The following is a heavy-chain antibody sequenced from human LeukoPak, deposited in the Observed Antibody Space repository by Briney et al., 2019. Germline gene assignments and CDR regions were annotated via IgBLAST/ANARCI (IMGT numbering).Heavy chain of an antibody. Sequence: GGSLRLSCAASGFTFSDYYMSWIRQAPGKGLEWVSYISSSGSTIYYADSMKGRFTISRDNAKNSLYLQMNSLRAEDTAVYYCARDSNYDFWSGPQYGKPHNWFDPWGQGTLVTVSS. CDR1: GFTFSDYY. J-gene: IGHJ5*02. D-gene: IGHD3-3*01. CDR3: ARDSNYDFWSGPQYGKPHNWFDP. V-gene: IGHV3-11*04. CDR2: ISSSGSTI.